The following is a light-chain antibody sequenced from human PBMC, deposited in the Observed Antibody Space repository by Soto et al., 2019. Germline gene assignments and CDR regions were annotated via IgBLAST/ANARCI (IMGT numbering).Light chain of an antibody. J-gene: IGLJ3*02. CDR2: EVT. Sequence: QSALTQSPSASGSPGQSLTISCTGTTSDVGAFDYVSWYQQHPGKAPKLIIYEVTKRPSGVPDRFSGSKSGNTASLTVSGLQADDEADYHCSSYAGSYNLVFGGGTKLTVL. V-gene: IGLV2-8*01. CDR1: TSDVGAFDY. CDR3: SSYAGSYNLV.